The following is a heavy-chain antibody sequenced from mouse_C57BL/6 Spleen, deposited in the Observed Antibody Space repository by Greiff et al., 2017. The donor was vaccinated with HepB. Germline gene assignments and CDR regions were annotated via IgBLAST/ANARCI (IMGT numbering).Heavy chain of an antibody. Sequence: EVQGVESGGGLVKPGGSLKLSCAASGFTFSDYGMHWVRQAPEKGLEWVAYISSGSSTIYYADTVKGRFTISRDNAKNTLFLQMTSLRSEDTAMYYCARQGYYDGPYWYFDVWGTGTTVTVSS. CDR3: ARQGYYDGPYWYFDV. D-gene: IGHD2-3*01. CDR1: GFTFSDYG. J-gene: IGHJ1*03. V-gene: IGHV5-17*01. CDR2: ISSGSSTI.